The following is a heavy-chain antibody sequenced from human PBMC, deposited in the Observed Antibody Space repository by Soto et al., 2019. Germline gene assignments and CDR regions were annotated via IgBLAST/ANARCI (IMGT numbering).Heavy chain of an antibody. V-gene: IGHV6-1*01. J-gene: IGHJ5*02. CDR3: ARDPNYYDGSGYHWFDP. CDR1: EDSVSSNSAA. D-gene: IGHD3-22*01. Sequence: SQTLSLTCAISEDSVSSNSAAWNWIRQSPSRGLEWLGRTYYRSKWYNDYAVSVKSRITINPDTSKNQFSLQLNSVTPEDTAVYYCARDPNYYDGSGYHWFDPWGQGTLVTVSS. CDR2: TYYRSKWYN.